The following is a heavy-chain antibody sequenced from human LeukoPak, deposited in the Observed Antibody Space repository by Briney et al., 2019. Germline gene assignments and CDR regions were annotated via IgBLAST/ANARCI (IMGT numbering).Heavy chain of an antibody. J-gene: IGHJ4*02. V-gene: IGHV4-4*08. CDR1: GGSISGYY. CDR3: GGEVGATTDY. D-gene: IGHD1-26*01. Sequence: SETLSLTCTVSGGSISGYYWTWIRQPPGKGLEWIAYIFYSGSTNYNPSLKSRVIISVDTSKNQFSLKLSSVTAADTAVYYCGGEVGATTDYWGQGTLVTVSS. CDR2: IFYSGST.